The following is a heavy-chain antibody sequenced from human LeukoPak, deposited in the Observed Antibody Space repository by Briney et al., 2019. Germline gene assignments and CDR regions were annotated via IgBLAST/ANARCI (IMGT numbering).Heavy chain of an antibody. J-gene: IGHJ6*02. V-gene: IGHV4-61*01. CDR2: IYYSGST. CDR1: GGSVSSGSYY. CDR3: GVSYYYYYGMDV. Sequence: SETLSLTCTVSGGSVSSGSYYWSWIRQPPGKGLEWIGYIYYSGSTNYNPSLKSRVAISVDTSKNQFSLKLSSVTAADTAVYYCGVSYYYYYGMDVWGQGTTVTVSS. D-gene: IGHD5/OR15-5a*01.